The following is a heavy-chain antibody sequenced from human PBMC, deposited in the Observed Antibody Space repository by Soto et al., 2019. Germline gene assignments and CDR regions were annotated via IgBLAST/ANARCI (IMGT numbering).Heavy chain of an antibody. CDR2: ISYDGSNK. CDR3: ARALIYCSSTSCRENYYYGMDV. D-gene: IGHD2-2*01. Sequence: PGGSRRLSWAASGFTFSSYAMHWVRQAPGKGLEWVAVISYDGSNKYYADSVKGRFTISRDNSKNTLYLQMNSLRAEDTAVYYCARALIYCSSTSCRENYYYGMDVWGQGTTVTVSS. CDR1: GFTFSSYA. V-gene: IGHV3-30-3*01. J-gene: IGHJ6*02.